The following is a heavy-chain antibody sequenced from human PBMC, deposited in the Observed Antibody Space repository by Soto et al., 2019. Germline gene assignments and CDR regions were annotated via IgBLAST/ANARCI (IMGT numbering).Heavy chain of an antibody. CDR3: ARDLRLGAAAGFEY. V-gene: IGHV3-7*05. Sequence: GGSLRLSCAASGFSFGDYWMSWVRQAPGRGLEWVGNINEEGRESVRGRFTISRDNAKNSVYLQMNSLRAEDTAVYYCARDLRLGAAAGFEYWGQGTLVTVSS. J-gene: IGHJ4*02. CDR2: INEEGRE. CDR1: GFSFGDYW. D-gene: IGHD6-13*01.